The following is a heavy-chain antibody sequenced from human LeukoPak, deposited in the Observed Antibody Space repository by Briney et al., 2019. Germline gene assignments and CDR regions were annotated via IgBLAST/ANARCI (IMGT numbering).Heavy chain of an antibody. J-gene: IGHJ4*02. V-gene: IGHV4-61*02. CDR2: IYTSGST. D-gene: IGHD1-26*01. CDR3: ARDFPFQVGATMTDY. Sequence: SSQTLSLTCTVSGGSISSGSYYWSWTRQPAGKGLEWIGRIYTSGSTNYNPSLKSRVTISVDTSKNQFSLKLSSVTAADTAVYYCARDFPFQVGATMTDYWGQGTLVTVSS. CDR1: GGSISSGSYY.